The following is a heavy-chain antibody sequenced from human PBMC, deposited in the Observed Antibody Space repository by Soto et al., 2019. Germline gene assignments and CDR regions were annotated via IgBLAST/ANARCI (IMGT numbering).Heavy chain of an antibody. CDR3: AREGPYSAYNFAHGIQLWSFDF. Sequence: PSETLSLTCTVSGGSINTFYWSWVRQPAGKGLEWIGRIFSSGSTSFNPSLENRVAMSVDTSKNHFSLNLSSVTAADMAVYYCAREGPYSAYNFAHGIQLWSFDFWGQGALVTVSS. CDR1: GGSINTFY. V-gene: IGHV4-4*07. D-gene: IGHD5-18*01. J-gene: IGHJ4*02. CDR2: IFSSGST.